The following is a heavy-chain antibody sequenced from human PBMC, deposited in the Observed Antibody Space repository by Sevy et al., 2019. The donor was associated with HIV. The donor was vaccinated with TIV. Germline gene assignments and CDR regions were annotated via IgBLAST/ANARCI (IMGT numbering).Heavy chain of an antibody. CDR1: GGSISSYY. Sequence: SETLSLTCTVSGGSISSYYWSWIRQPPGKGLEWIGYIYYSGSTNYNPSLKSRVTISVDTSKNQFSLKLISVTAADTAVYYCARGGYYDRKGLFDYWGQGTLVTVSS. CDR2: IYYSGST. CDR3: ARGGYYDRKGLFDY. D-gene: IGHD3-22*01. V-gene: IGHV4-59*01. J-gene: IGHJ4*02.